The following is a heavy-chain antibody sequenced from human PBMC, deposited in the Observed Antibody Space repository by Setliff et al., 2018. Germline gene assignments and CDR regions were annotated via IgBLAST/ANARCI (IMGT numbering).Heavy chain of an antibody. J-gene: IGHJ4*02. V-gene: IGHV4-59*03. CDR3: TVYNTGSSKDHY. CDR2: IYYSGNSNYDT. Sequence: PSETLSLTCTVSGGSISSHYWSWVRQPPGKGLEWIGYIYYSGNSNYDTNYNPSLKSRVTISVDTSKNQFSLKLSSVTAADTALYYCTVYNTGSSKDHYWGQGTPVTVS. D-gene: IGHD2-8*02. CDR1: GGSISSHY.